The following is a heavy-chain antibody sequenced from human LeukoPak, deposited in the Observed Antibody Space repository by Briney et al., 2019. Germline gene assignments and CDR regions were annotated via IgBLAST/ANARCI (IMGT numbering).Heavy chain of an antibody. CDR2: IGGLGGST. V-gene: IGHV3-23*01. CDR1: GFTFSSHA. Sequence: GGSLRLSCAASGFTFSSHAMGWARQAPGKGLEWVSGIGGLGGSTYYAGSVKGRFTISRDNSQNTLYLHMNSLRADDTAVYYCARDPGVVAFHYFDYWGQGSLVTVSS. D-gene: IGHD3-3*01. J-gene: IGHJ4*02. CDR3: ARDPGVVAFHYFDY.